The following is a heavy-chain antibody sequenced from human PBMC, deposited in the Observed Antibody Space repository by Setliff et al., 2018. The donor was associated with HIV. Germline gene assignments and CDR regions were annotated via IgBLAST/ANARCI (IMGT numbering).Heavy chain of an antibody. Sequence: SETLSLTCTVSGGSISSGGYYWSGIRQHPGKGLEWIGYIYYSGSTYYNPSLKSRVTISVDTSKNQFSLKLSSVTAADTAVYYCARVPPLKAFGGVISLYYFDYWGQGTLVTVSS. V-gene: IGHV4-31*03. D-gene: IGHD3-16*02. CDR2: IYYSGST. CDR3: ARVPPLKAFGGVISLYYFDY. CDR1: GGSISSGGYY. J-gene: IGHJ4*02.